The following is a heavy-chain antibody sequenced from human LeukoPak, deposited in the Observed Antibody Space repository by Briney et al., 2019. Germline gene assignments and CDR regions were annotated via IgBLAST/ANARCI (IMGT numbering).Heavy chain of an antibody. CDR3: ARRGLDSGSFYYY. CDR1: GFTFSSYA. CDR2: ISGSGGST. V-gene: IGHV3-23*01. Sequence: GGSLRLSCAASGFTFSSYAMSWVRQAPGKGLEWVSAISGSGGSTYYADSVKGRFTISRDTSKNTLYLQMNSLRAEDTAVYYCARRGLDSGSFYYYWGQGTLVTVSS. D-gene: IGHD1-26*01. J-gene: IGHJ4*02.